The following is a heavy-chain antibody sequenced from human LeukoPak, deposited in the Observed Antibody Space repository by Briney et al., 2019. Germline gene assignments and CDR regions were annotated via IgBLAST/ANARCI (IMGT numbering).Heavy chain of an antibody. Sequence: KASETLSLTCTVSGGSISSGYYWGWIRQPPGKGLEWIGSIYHSGSTYYNPSLKSRVTMSVDASKNQFSLNLSSVTAADTAVYYCARGAGDCSSTSCYLVGPRGQGTLVTVSS. CDR1: GGSISSGYY. CDR2: IYHSGST. CDR3: ARGAGDCSSTSCYLVGP. V-gene: IGHV4-38-2*02. J-gene: IGHJ5*02. D-gene: IGHD2-2*01.